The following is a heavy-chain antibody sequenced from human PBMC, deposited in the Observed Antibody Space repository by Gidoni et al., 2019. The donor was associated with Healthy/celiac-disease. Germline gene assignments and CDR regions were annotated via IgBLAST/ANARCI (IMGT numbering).Heavy chain of an antibody. D-gene: IGHD6-13*01. V-gene: IGHV4-4*07. J-gene: IGHJ2*01. CDR3: ARDGIAAGTRFDWYFDL. CDR2: IYTRGST. Sequence: QVQLQESGPGLVKPSETLSLTCPVPGGSISRYYWSWIRQPAGKGLEWIGRIYTRGSTNYNPSLKSRVTMSVDTSKNQFSLKLSSVTAADTAVYYCARDGIAAGTRFDWYFDLWGRGTLVTVSS. CDR1: GGSISRYY.